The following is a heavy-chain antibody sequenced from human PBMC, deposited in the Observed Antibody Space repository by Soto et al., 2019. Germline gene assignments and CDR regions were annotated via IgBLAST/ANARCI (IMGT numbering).Heavy chain of an antibody. J-gene: IGHJ4*02. CDR2: INAGNGNT. CDR1: GYTFTSYA. CDR3: AREKAAAGPEYYFDY. D-gene: IGHD6-13*01. Sequence: ASVKVSCKASGYTFTSYAMHLVRQAPGQRLEWMGWINAGNGNTKYSQKFQGRVTITRDTSTSTAYMELSSLRSEDTAVYYCAREKAAAGPEYYFDYWGQGTLVTVSS. V-gene: IGHV1-3*01.